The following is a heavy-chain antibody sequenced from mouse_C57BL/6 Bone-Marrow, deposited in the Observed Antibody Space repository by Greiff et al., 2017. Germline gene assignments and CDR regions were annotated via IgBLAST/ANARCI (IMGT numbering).Heavy chain of an antibody. CDR3: ARSHYYGSSYQSTMNY. CDR1: GYTFTDYY. V-gene: IGHV1-19*01. J-gene: IGHJ4*01. D-gene: IGHD1-1*01. Sequence: VQLQQSGPVLVKPGASVKMSCKASGYTFTDYYMNWVKQSHGKSLEWIGVINPYNGGTSYNQKFKGQATLTVDQSSSTAYMELNSLTSEDSAVYYCARSHYYGSSYQSTMNYWGQGPSVTVPS. CDR2: INPYNGGT.